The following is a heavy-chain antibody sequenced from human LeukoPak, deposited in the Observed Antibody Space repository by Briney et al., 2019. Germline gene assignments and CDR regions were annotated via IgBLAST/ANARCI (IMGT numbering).Heavy chain of an antibody. Sequence: PSETLSLTCTLSGDSLSSGHYYGVWIRQPPGKGLTWIGSVYYSGSTLFSASFENRVAMPVDRSKNQFSLKLNSVTAADTDTYYCARLCQVKTCAKFAYWGQGILVTVAS. CDR1: GDSLSSGHYY. CDR3: ARLCQVKTCAKFAY. V-gene: IGHV4-39*01. CDR2: VYYSGST. D-gene: IGHD2-21*01. J-gene: IGHJ4*02.